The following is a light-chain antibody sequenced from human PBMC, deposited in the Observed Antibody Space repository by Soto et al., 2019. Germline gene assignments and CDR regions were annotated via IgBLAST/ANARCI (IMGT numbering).Light chain of an antibody. CDR1: ISNIEFNP. CDR3: ATWDTIMNGFV. V-gene: IGLV1-44*01. CDR2: ENN. J-gene: IGLJ1*01. Sequence: QSLLTHPPSASGTPGHRFTISCSGSISNIEFNPVNWYQHLPGTAPKVLVYENNRRPSGVPDRFSGSKSGTSASLAISVLQSEDEADYFCATWDTIMNGFVFATGTKVPVL.